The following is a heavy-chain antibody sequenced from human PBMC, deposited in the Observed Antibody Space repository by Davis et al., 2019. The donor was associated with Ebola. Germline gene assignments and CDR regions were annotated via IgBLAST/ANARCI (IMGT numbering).Heavy chain of an antibody. CDR3: AKEKSSPSQGRDYYGIDV. Sequence: SLKISCAASGFTFDDYAMNWVRQAPGKGLEWVSGITWNSGSIGYADSVKGRFTISRDNAKNSLYLQMNSLRAEDTALYYCAKEKSSPSQGRDYYGIDVWGQGTTVTVSS. CDR2: ITWNSGSI. D-gene: IGHD2-2*01. V-gene: IGHV3-9*01. CDR1: GFTFDDYA. J-gene: IGHJ6*02.